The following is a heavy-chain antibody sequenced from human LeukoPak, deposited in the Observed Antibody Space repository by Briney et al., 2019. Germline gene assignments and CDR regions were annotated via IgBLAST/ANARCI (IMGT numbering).Heavy chain of an antibody. D-gene: IGHD2-15*01. J-gene: IGHJ4*02. CDR1: GFTFDDYG. Sequence: GGSLRLSCAASGFTFDDYGMSWVRQAPGEGLEWVSSITGSTYSTYYADSVRGRFTISRDNSKNTLYLQMNSLGAEDTAVYYCAKDQLNRFCSGGSCSVTHDYWGQGTLVTVSS. CDR2: ITGSTYST. CDR3: AKDQLNRFCSGGSCSVTHDY. V-gene: IGHV3-23*01.